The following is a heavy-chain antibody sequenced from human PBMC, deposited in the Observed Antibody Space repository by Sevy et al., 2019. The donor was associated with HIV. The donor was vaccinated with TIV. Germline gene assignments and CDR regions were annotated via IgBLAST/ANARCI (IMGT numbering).Heavy chain of an antibody. D-gene: IGHD3-22*01. CDR1: GFTFSNYS. J-gene: IGHJ1*01. V-gene: IGHV3-23*01. CDR3: AKYYYDSSGYYYPAEYFQH. CDR2: ISGSGGST. Sequence: GGSLRLSCAASGFTFSNYSMSWVRQAPGKGLEWVSPISGSGGSTYYADSVKGRFTISRDNSKNTLYLQMNSLRDEDMDVYYCAKYYYDSSGYYYPAEYFQHWGQGTMVTVSS.